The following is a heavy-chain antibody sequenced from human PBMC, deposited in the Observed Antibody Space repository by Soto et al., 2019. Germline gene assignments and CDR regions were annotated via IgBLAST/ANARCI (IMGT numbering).Heavy chain of an antibody. CDR3: ARDNGYDAATLDY. J-gene: IGHJ4*02. Sequence: EVQLVESGGGLVKPGGSLRLSCAASGFTFSTCSMNWVRQAPGKGLEWVSSISSSSSNIYYADSVKGRFTISRDNAKNSLYLKMNSLRADDTAVYYCARDNGYDAATLDYWGQGTLVTVSS. CDR1: GFTFSTCS. CDR2: ISSSSSNI. D-gene: IGHD5-12*01. V-gene: IGHV3-21*02.